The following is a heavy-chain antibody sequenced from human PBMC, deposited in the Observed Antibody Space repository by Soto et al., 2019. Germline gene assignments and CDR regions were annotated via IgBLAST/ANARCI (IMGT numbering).Heavy chain of an antibody. CDR2: INHSGST. D-gene: IGHD2-21*02. CDR1: GGSFSGYY. J-gene: IGHJ4*02. Sequence: QVQLQQWGAGLLKPSETLSLTCAVYGGSFSGYYWTWIRQPPGTGLEWIGEINHSGSTNYNPSLNRRVTISVDTSKTPFSLNLTPVTASYTAVYYCARDKLTALFDYWCQGTLVTVSS. V-gene: IGHV4-34*01. CDR3: ARDKLTALFDY.